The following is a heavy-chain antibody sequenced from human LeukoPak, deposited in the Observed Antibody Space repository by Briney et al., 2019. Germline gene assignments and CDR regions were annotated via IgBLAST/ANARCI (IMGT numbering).Heavy chain of an antibody. CDR1: GGSISSSSYY. J-gene: IGHJ4*02. V-gene: IGHV4-39*01. Sequence: SETLSLTCTVSGGSISSSSYYWGWLRQPPGKGLEWIGSIYYSGSTYYNPSLKSRVTISVDTSKNQFSLKLSSVTAADTAVYYCARQNRHLAVAGSTDYWGQGTLVTVSS. D-gene: IGHD6-19*01. CDR3: ARQNRHLAVAGSTDY. CDR2: IYYSGST.